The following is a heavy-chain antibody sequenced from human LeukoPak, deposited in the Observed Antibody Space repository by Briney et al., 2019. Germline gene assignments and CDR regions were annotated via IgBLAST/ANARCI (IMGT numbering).Heavy chain of an antibody. CDR3: ARGTTYYPGVDY. V-gene: IGHV3-7*01. CDR1: GFTFSNAW. CDR2: IKPDGSEK. Sequence: GGSLRLSCAASGFTFSNAWMSWVRQAPGKGLERVGNIKPDGSEKSYVDSVRGRFTTSRDNTKNSLYLQMHSLRAEDTAVYYCARGTTYYPGVDYWGQGTLVIVST. D-gene: IGHD2-21*01. J-gene: IGHJ4*02.